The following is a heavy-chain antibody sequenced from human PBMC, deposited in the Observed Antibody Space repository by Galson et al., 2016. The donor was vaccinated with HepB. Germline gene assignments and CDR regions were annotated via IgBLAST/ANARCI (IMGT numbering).Heavy chain of an antibody. Sequence: SLRLSCAASGLSVSSDYMSWVRQALGKGLEWVAVISSGGYTYYAQSVKGRLTISRDNSKNTLYLQMNRLRAEDTAVYYCARATRYFDWRYQDGMDVWGKGTTVTFSS. V-gene: IGHV3-53*01. J-gene: IGHJ6*04. CDR3: ARATRYFDWRYQDGMDV. D-gene: IGHD3-9*01. CDR1: GLSVSSDY. CDR2: ISSGGYT.